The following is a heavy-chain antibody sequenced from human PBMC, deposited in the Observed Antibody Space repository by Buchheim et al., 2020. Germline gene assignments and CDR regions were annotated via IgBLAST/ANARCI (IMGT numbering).Heavy chain of an antibody. CDR1: GFTLRTYW. CDR3: ARDLSGSQDY. Sequence: EVQLEGSGGGLVQPGGSLRLSCAASGFTLRTYWMHWVRQAPGKGLEWVSRINEDGSFTNYADSVKGQFTISRDNAENTLYLQMTSLRVEDTAMYYCARDLSGSQDYWGQGTL. D-gene: IGHD1-26*01. J-gene: IGHJ4*02. CDR2: INEDGSFT. V-gene: IGHV3-74*01.